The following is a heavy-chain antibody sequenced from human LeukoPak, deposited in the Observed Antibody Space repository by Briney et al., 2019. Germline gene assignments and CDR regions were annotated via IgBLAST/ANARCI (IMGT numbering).Heavy chain of an antibody. CDR3: ARDVNLAY. CDR1: GGSISSYY. CDR2: IYYSGTT. V-gene: IGHV4-59*01. J-gene: IGHJ4*02. Sequence: PSETLSLTCTVSGGSISSYYRSWIRQPPGKGLEWIGYIYYSGTTSYDPSLKSRVTISVYTSKSQFSLNLTSVTAADTAAYYCARDVNLAYWGQGTLVTVSS.